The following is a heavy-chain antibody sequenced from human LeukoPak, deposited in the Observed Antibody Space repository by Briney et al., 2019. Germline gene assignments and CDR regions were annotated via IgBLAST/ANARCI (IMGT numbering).Heavy chain of an antibody. V-gene: IGHV1-69*13. Sequence: SVKVSCKASGGTFSSYAISWVRQAPGQGLEWMGGIIPIFGTANYAQKFQGRVTITADESTSTAYMELSSLRSEDTAVYYCAREKSSGIAAAGVDYWSQGTLSPSPQ. D-gene: IGHD6-13*01. CDR3: AREKSSGIAAAGVDY. CDR1: GGTFSSYA. CDR2: IIPIFGTA. J-gene: IGHJ4*02.